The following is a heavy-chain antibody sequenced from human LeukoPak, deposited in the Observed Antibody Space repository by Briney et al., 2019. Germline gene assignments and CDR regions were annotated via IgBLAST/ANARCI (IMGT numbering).Heavy chain of an antibody. Sequence: SEALSLTCTVSGGSISSYYWTWIRQPPGKGLEWIGYIHYSGSTNYKASLKSRVTISLDTSKNQFSLRMTSVTAADTAVYYCAREGSSGSDYWGQGTLVTVSS. CDR3: AREGSSGSDY. D-gene: IGHD6-19*01. CDR1: GGSISSYY. CDR2: IHYSGST. V-gene: IGHV4-59*01. J-gene: IGHJ4*02.